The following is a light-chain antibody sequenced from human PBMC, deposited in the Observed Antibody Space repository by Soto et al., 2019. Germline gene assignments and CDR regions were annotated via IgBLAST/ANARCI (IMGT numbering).Light chain of an antibody. J-gene: IGLJ2*01. V-gene: IGLV2-14*01. Sequence: QSVLTQPASVSGSPGQSITISCTGTSSDVGGYNYVSWYQQHPGIAPKLIIYEVTNRPSGVSNRFSGSKSGNTASLTISGLQAEDEADYYCTSYTGTGTRGVFGGGTQLTVL. CDR2: EVT. CDR3: TSYTGTGTRGV. CDR1: SSDVGGYNY.